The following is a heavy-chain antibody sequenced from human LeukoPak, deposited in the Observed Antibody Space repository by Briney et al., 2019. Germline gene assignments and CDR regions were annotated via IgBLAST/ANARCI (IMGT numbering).Heavy chain of an antibody. CDR3: ARDTSFTMVLGASSS. V-gene: IGHV3-23*01. Sequence: GGSLRLSCAASGFTFGNYAMSWVRQAPGQGLECVSTISSAGGSTYYADSVKVRFTISRGNSKNTMYLQMNSLRAEDTAVYYCARDTSFTMVLGASSSWGQGTLVTVSS. CDR2: ISSAGGST. D-gene: IGHD3-10*01. J-gene: IGHJ5*02. CDR1: GFTFGNYA.